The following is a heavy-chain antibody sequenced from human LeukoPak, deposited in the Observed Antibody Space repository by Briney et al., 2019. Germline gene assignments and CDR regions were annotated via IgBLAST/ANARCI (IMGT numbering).Heavy chain of an antibody. V-gene: IGHV3-66*01. D-gene: IGHD3-22*01. CDR3: ARGHDYDSSVAY. CDR1: GFTVSSNY. J-gene: IGHJ4*02. Sequence: GGSLRLSCAASGFTVSSNYMSWVRQAPGKGLEWVSVIYSGGSTYYADSVKGRFTISRDNSKNTVGLQMDSLRAEDTAVYYCARGHDYDSSVAYWGQGTLVTVSS. CDR2: IYSGGST.